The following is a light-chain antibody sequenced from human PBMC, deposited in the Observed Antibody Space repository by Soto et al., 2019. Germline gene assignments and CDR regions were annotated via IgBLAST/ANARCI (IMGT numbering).Light chain of an antibody. CDR3: QQYVSSQT. J-gene: IGKJ1*01. CDR2: GAS. Sequence: EMMLTKSPGTLSLSPGERATLSCRASQSVSSSYLAWYQQKPGQAPMLLIYGASSSATGIPDRFSGSVSGTDFALTISRLEPEDFAMYYCQQYVSSQTFGQGTKVEIK. CDR1: QSVSSSY. V-gene: IGKV3-20*01.